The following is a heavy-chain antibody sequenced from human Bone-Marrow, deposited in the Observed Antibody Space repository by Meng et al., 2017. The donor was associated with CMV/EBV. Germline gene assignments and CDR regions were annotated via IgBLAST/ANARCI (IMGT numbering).Heavy chain of an antibody. V-gene: IGHV3-43*01. CDR3: AKDSHIAVAGIGIFGMDV. CDR1: GFTFSSYS. CDR2: ISWDGGST. D-gene: IGHD6-19*01. Sequence: GESLKISCAASGFTFSSYSMNWVRQAPGKGLEWVSLISWDGGSTYYADSVKGRFTISRDNSKNSLYLQMNSLRTEDTALYYCAKDSHIAVAGIGIFGMDVWGQGTTVTVSS. J-gene: IGHJ6*02.